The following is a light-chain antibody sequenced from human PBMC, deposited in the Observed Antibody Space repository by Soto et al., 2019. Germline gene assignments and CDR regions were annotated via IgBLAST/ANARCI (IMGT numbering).Light chain of an antibody. CDR3: SSYTSSFYV. CDR2: DVS. J-gene: IGLJ1*01. Sequence: QSVLTQPASVSGSPGQSITISCTGTSSDVGGYNYVSWYQQHPGNAPKLMIYDVSNRPPGVSNRFSGSKSGNTASLTISGLQAEDEADYYCSSYTSSFYVFGTGTKLTVL. CDR1: SSDVGGYNY. V-gene: IGLV2-14*01.